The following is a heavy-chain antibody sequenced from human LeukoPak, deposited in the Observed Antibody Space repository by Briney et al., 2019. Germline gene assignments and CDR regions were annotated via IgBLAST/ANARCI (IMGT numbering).Heavy chain of an antibody. V-gene: IGHV1-69*06. J-gene: IGHJ4*02. CDR1: GGTFSSYA. CDR2: IIPIFGTA. D-gene: IGHD3-22*01. CDR3: ASRPYYYDSSGYDDY. Sequence: SVKVSCKASGGTFSSYAISLVRQAPGQGLEWMGGIIPIFGTANYAQKFQGRVTIPADKSTSTAYMELSSLRSEDTAVYYCASRPYYYDSSGYDDYWGQGTLVTVSS.